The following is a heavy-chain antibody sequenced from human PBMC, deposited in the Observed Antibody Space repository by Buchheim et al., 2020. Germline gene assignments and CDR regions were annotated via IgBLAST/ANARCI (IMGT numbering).Heavy chain of an antibody. D-gene: IGHD2-21*02. Sequence: QVQLVESGGGVVQPGRSLRLSCAASGFTFSSYAMHWVRQAPGKGLEWVAVISYDGSNKYYADSVKGRFTISRDNSKNTLYLQMNSLRAEDTAVYYCARDSLHKDCGGDCYISDYWGQGTL. V-gene: IGHV3-30-3*01. CDR2: ISYDGSNK. J-gene: IGHJ4*02. CDR3: ARDSLHKDCGGDCYISDY. CDR1: GFTFSSYA.